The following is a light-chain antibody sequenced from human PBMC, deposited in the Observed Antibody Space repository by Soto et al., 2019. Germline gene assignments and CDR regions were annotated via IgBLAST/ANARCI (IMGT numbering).Light chain of an antibody. Sequence: QSVLTQPPSVSGAPGQRVTISCTGSSSNIGAGYDVHWYQQLPGTAPKLLIYGNSNRPSGVPDRFSGSKSGTSASLAITGLRAEDEAEDYCQSYDSSLSVGVFGGGTKLTVL. J-gene: IGLJ3*02. CDR2: GNS. V-gene: IGLV1-40*01. CDR1: SSNIGAGYD. CDR3: QSYDSSLSVGV.